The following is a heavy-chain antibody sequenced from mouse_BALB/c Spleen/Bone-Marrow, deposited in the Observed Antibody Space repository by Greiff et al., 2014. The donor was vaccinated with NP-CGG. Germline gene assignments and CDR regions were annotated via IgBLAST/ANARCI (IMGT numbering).Heavy chain of an antibody. CDR2: IWAGGST. J-gene: IGHJ1*01. Sequence: VQRVESGPGLVALSQSLSITCTVSGFSLTSYGVHWVRQPPGKGLEWLGVIWAGGSTNYNSALMSRLSISKDNSKSQVFLKMNSLQTDDTAMYYCARVYLWYFDVWGAGTTVTVSS. D-gene: IGHD2-3*01. V-gene: IGHV2-9*02. CDR3: ARVYLWYFDV. CDR1: GFSLTSYG.